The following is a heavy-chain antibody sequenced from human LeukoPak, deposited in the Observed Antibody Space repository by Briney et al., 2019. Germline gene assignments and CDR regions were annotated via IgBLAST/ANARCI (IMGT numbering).Heavy chain of an antibody. CDR3: AKTTVGYSSGRYPGWPADC. V-gene: IGHV3-23*01. CDR1: GFTFSSYA. CDR2: ISGSGGST. D-gene: IGHD6-19*01. J-gene: IGHJ4*02. Sequence: GGSLRLSCAASGFTFSSYAMSWVRQAPGKGREWVSAISGSGGSTYYADSVKGRFTIYRDNSKNTLYLQMNSLRAEDTAVYYCAKTTVGYSSGRYPGWPADCWGQGTLVTVSS.